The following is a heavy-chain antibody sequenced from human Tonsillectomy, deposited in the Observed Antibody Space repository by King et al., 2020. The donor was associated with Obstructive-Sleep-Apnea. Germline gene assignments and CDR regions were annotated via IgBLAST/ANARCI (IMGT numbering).Heavy chain of an antibody. J-gene: IGHJ5*02. CDR1: GGSISSSSYY. V-gene: IGHV4-39*07. D-gene: IGHD3-10*01. CDR3: ARGVLLWFGESRNWFDP. Sequence: LQLQESGPGLVKPSETLSLTCTVSGGSISSSSYYWGWIRQPPGKGLEWIGSIYYSGSTYYNPSLKSRVTISVDTSKNQFSLKLSSVTAADTAVYYCARGVLLWFGESRNWFDPWGQGTLVTVSS. CDR2: IYYSGST.